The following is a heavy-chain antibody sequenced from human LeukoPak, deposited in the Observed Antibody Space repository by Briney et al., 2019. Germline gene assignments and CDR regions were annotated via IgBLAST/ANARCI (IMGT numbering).Heavy chain of an antibody. CDR2: IFPSGGEI. CDR3: ARDGDYYDSSGYGGGY. V-gene: IGHV3-23*01. Sequence: GGSLRLPCAASGFTFSTFAMIWVRQPPGKGLEWVSSIFPSGGEIHYADSVRGRFTISRDNSKSTLSLQMNSLRAEDTAVYYCARDGDYYDSSGYGGGYWGQGTLVTVSS. J-gene: IGHJ4*02. D-gene: IGHD3-22*01. CDR1: GFTFSTFA.